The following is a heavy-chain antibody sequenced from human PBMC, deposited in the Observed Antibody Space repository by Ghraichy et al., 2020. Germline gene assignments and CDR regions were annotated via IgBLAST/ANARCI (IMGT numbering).Heavy chain of an antibody. Sequence: LEWVSIIDSGDITYYADSVNGRFIISRDIYKNTVHLQMTSLRVEDTAVYYCASLGPWLRRGPRDYAYYYGMEGWGQGTTVTV. J-gene: IGHJ6*02. V-gene: IGHV3-53*01. D-gene: IGHD5-18*01. CDR3: ASLGPWLRRGPRDYAYYYGMEG. CDR2: IDSGDIT.